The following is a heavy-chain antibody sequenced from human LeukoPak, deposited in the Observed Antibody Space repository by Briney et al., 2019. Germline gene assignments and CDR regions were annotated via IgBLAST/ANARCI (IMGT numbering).Heavy chain of an antibody. J-gene: IGHJ6*03. CDR1: GYTFTSYG. V-gene: IGHV1-18*01. D-gene: IGHD3-10*01. Sequence: GASVKVSCKASGYTFTSYGISWVRQAPGQGLEWMGWISAYNGNTNYAQKFQGRVTMTRDTSISTAYMELSRLRSDDTAVYYCANAAYYYGSGSYYRDYYYMDVWGKGTTVTISS. CDR3: ANAAYYYGSGSYYRDYYYMDV. CDR2: ISAYNGNT.